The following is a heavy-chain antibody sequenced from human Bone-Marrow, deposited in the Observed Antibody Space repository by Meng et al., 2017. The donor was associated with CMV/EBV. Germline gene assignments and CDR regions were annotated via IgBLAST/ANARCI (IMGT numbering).Heavy chain of an antibody. CDR3: ARDRPGGVGSYYRFDY. D-gene: IGHD1-26*01. V-gene: IGHV4-30-4*08. J-gene: IGHJ4*02. CDR2: IYYSGST. Sequence: SETLSLTCTVSGGSISSGDYYWSWIRQPPGKGLEWIGYIYYSGSTYYNPSLKSRVTISVDTSKNQFSLKLSSVTAADTAVYYCARDRPGGVGSYYRFDYCGQGTLVTVSS. CDR1: GGSISSGDYY.